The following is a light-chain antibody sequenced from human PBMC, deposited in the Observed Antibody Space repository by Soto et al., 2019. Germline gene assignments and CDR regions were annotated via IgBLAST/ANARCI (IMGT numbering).Light chain of an antibody. CDR3: QQRSNWIT. CDR1: QGVSRRY. V-gene: IGKV3D-11*01. Sequence: EIVLTQSPGTLSLSPGERATLSCRASQGVSRRYIAWYQQKPGQAPRLLIYDASYRATGIPARFSGSGSGTDFTLTISSLEPEDFAIYYCQQRSNWITFSQGTRLEI. CDR2: DAS. J-gene: IGKJ5*01.